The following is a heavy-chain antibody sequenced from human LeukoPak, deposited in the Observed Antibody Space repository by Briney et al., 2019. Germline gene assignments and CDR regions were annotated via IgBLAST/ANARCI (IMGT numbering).Heavy chain of an antibody. CDR2: IDYDGSHI. J-gene: IGHJ4*02. CDR1: GFTFSNSA. V-gene: IGHV3-21*01. D-gene: IGHD3-9*01. CDR3: ARDPLRYLRVGHYDY. Sequence: GRSLRLSCAASGFTFSNSAMNWVRQVPGTGLEWVSSIDYDGSHIYYAASVRGRFTISRDNARNSVYLQMNSLRVEDTAVYYCARDPLRYLRVGHYDYWGQGTLVAVSS.